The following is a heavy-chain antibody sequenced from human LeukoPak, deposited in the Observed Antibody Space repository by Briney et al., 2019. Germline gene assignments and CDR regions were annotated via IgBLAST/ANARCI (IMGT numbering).Heavy chain of an antibody. J-gene: IGHJ4*02. CDR2: IYYSGST. Sequence: SETLSLTCTVCGGSISSSSYYWGWIRQPPGKGLEWIGSIYYSGSTYYNPSLKSRVTISVDTSKNQFSLKLSSVTAADTAVYYCARLDIVATIFDYWGQGTLVTVSS. D-gene: IGHD5-12*01. CDR1: GGSISSSSYY. V-gene: IGHV4-39*01. CDR3: ARLDIVATIFDY.